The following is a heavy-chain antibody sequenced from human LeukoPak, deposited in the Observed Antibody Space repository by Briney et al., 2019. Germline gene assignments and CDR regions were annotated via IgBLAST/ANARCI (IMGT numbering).Heavy chain of an antibody. Sequence: GSSVKVSCKASGGTFSSYALSWVRQAPGQGLEWMGGIIPIFGTANYAQKFQGRVTITADESTSTAYMELSSLRSEDTAVYNCAIQRIVQNWFDPWGQGTLVTVSS. D-gene: IGHD2/OR15-2a*01. CDR2: IIPIFGTA. CDR3: AIQRIVQNWFDP. J-gene: IGHJ5*02. V-gene: IGHV1-69*01. CDR1: GGTFSSYA.